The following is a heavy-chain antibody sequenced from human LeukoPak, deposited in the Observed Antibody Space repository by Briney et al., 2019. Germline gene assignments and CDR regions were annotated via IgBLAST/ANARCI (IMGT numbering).Heavy chain of an antibody. CDR3: ARGWGCSSTSCYLDP. CDR2: INHSGST. V-gene: IGHV4-34*01. J-gene: IGHJ5*02. CDR1: GGSFSGYY. Sequence: SETLSLTCAVYGGSFSGYYWSWIRQPPGKGLEWIGEINHSGSTNYSPSLKSRVTISVDTSKNQFSLKLSSVTAADTAVYYCARGWGCSSTSCYLDPWGQGTLVTVSS. D-gene: IGHD2-2*01.